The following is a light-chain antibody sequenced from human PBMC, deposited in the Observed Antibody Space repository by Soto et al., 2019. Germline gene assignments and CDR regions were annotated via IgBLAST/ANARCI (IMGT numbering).Light chain of an antibody. CDR1: QSLSSY. CDR2: DAS. Sequence: EIVLTQSPATLSWSPGERATLSFRASQSLSSYLAWYQQKPGQAPRLLIYDASNRATGIPARFSGSGSGTDFTLTISSLEPEDFAVYYCQQRSNWLTFGGGTKVDIK. V-gene: IGKV3-11*01. J-gene: IGKJ4*01. CDR3: QQRSNWLT.